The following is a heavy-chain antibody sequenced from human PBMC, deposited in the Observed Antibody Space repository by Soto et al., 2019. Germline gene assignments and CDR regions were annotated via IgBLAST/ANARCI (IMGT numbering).Heavy chain of an antibody. J-gene: IGHJ6*02. CDR1: GYTFTSYY. V-gene: IGHV1-46*01. Sequence: QVQLVQSGAEVKKPGASVKVSCKASGYTFTSYYMHWVRQAPGQGLEWMGIINPSGGSTSYARKFQGRVTMTRDTATSTVYMELSSLRSEDTAVDYCARAGASGSYYYYYGMDVWGQGTTVTVSS. D-gene: IGHD1-26*01. CDR2: INPSGGST. CDR3: ARAGASGSYYYYYGMDV.